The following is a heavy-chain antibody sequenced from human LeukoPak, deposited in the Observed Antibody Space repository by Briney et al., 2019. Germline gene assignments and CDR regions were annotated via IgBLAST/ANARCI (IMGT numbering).Heavy chain of an antibody. J-gene: IGHJ6*02. Sequence: SETLSLTCTVSGGSISSYYWSWIRQPPGKGLEWIGYIYYSGSTNYNPSLKSRVTISVDTSKNQFSLKLSSVTAADTAVYYCARLSGQQLYFYYYGMDXXXQGTTVTVSS. CDR3: ARLSGQQLYFYYYGMDX. CDR1: GGSISSYY. V-gene: IGHV4-59*08. D-gene: IGHD1-26*01. CDR2: IYYSGST.